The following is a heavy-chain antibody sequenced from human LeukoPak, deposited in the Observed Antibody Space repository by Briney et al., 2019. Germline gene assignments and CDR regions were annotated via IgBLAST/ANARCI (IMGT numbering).Heavy chain of an antibody. CDR1: GGSISSSSYY. V-gene: IGHV4-39*07. CDR2: IYYSGST. Sequence: PSETLSLTCTVSGGSISSSSYYWGWIRQPPGKGLEWIGSIYYSGSTYYNPSLKSRVTISVDTSKNQFSLKLSSVTAADAAVYYCARGSHFTDYWGQGTLVTVSS. CDR3: ARGSHFTDY. J-gene: IGHJ4*02. D-gene: IGHD3-3*02.